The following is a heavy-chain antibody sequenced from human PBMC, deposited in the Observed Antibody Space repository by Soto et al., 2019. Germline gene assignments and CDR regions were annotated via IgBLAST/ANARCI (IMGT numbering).Heavy chain of an antibody. D-gene: IGHD2-2*01. J-gene: IGHJ4*02. CDR3: AKARRGTSWKYYFDY. Sequence: SVKASCKLSGAPFSAYPISWLRRAPDKGLEWMGRIIPILGIANYAQKFQGRVTITADKSTSTAYMELSSLRSEDTAVYYCAKARRGTSWKYYFDYWGQGTLVTVSS. V-gene: IGHV1-69*04. CDR1: GAPFSAYP. CDR2: IIPILGIA.